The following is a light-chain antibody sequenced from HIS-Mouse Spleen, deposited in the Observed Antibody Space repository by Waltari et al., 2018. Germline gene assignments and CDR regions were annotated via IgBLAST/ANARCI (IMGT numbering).Light chain of an antibody. CDR2: DDS. V-gene: IGLV3-21*03. CDR1: NIRSKS. J-gene: IGLJ2*01. Sequence: SYVLTPPPSVSVAPGKTARITCGGNNIRSKSGHWYQQKPGQAPVLVVYDDSDRPSGIPERFSGSNSGNTATLTISRVEAGDEADYYCQVWDSSSDHVVFGGGTKLTVL. CDR3: QVWDSSSDHVV.